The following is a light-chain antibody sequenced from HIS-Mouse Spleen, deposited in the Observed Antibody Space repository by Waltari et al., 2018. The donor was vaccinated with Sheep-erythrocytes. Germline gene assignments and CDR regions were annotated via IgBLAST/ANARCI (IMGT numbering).Light chain of an antibody. CDR2: YVS. V-gene: IGLV2-11*01. Sequence: QSALTQPRSVSGSPGQSVTISCTGTSSDVGGYNYLSWYQQHPGKAPKLMIYYVSKRPSGVPDRFSGSKSGNTASLTISGLQAEDEADYYCCSYAGSYNHVFATGTKVTVL. J-gene: IGLJ1*01. CDR3: CSYAGSYNHV. CDR1: SSDVGGYNY.